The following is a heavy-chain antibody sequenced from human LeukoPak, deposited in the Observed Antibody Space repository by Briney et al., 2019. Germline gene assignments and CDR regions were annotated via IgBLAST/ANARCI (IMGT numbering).Heavy chain of an antibody. CDR3: VKVVEGAAAWDDYYYYYIDV. D-gene: IGHD2-15*01. Sequence: PGGSLRLSCAASGFTFSRHAMGWVRQAPGKGLEWVSSISGRGDNTYYTASVKGRFTISRDNSKNTVYLQMNSLRGADTAEYYCVKVVEGAAAWDDYYYYYIDVWGKGTSVIVSS. V-gene: IGHV3-23*01. CDR1: GFTFSRHA. CDR2: ISGRGDNT. J-gene: IGHJ6*03.